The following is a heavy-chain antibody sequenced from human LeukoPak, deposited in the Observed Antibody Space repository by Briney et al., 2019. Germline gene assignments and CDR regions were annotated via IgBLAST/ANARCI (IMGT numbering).Heavy chain of an antibody. CDR3: ARAVAAAGTRGYFDY. CDR2: INTNTGNP. CDR1: GYTFTSYY. J-gene: IGHJ4*02. Sequence: ASVKVSCKASGYTFTSYYMHWVRQAPGQGLEWMGWINTNTGNPTYAQGFTGRFVFSLDTSVSTAYLQISSLKAEDTAVYYCARAVAAAGTRGYFDYWGQGTLVTVSS. D-gene: IGHD6-13*01. V-gene: IGHV7-4-1*02.